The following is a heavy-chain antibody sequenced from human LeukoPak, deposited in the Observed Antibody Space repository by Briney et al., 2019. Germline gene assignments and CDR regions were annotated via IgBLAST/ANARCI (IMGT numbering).Heavy chain of an antibody. CDR3: VKDPYSSGPYNWFDP. V-gene: IGHV3-23*01. J-gene: IGHJ5*02. CDR1: GFTFSSYA. Sequence: GGSLRLSCAASGFTFSSYAMTWVRQAPGKGLEWVSAISGSGDSTYYADSVKGLFTISRDNSKNTLYLQMNRLRAEDTAVYYCVKDPYSSGPYNWFDPWGQGTLVTVSS. D-gene: IGHD6-19*01. CDR2: ISGSGDST.